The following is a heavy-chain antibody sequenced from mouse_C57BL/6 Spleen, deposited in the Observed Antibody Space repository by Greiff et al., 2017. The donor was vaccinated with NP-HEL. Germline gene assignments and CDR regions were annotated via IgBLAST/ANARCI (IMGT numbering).Heavy chain of an antibody. CDR3: AIEDGYYVDYAMDY. CDR1: GYTFTSYW. J-gene: IGHJ4*01. V-gene: IGHV1-74*01. Sequence: QVHVKQPGAELVKPGASVKVSCKASGYTFTSYWMHWVKQRPGQGLEWIGRIHPSDSDTNYNQKFKGKATLTVDKSSSTAYMQLSSLTSEDSAVYYCAIEDGYYVDYAMDYWGQGTSVTVSS. D-gene: IGHD2-3*01. CDR2: IHPSDSDT.